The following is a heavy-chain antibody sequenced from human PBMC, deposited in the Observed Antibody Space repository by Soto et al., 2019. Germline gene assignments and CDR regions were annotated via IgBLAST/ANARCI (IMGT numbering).Heavy chain of an antibody. CDR3: ARGGLEVSPPRPIDF. Sequence: EVQLLESGGGLVHPGGSLRLSCAVSGFTFSSYAMNWVRQAPGKGLEWVSAISGSGSSTYYADSVKGRFTISRDNSKNTLFLQMNSLGSEDTAVYYCARGGLEVSPPRPIDFWGQGTLVTVSS. D-gene: IGHD2-8*02. V-gene: IGHV3-23*01. CDR2: ISGSGSST. CDR1: GFTFSSYA. J-gene: IGHJ4*02.